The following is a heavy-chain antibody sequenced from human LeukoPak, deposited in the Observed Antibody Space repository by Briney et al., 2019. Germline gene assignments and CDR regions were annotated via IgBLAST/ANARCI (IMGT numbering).Heavy chain of an antibody. D-gene: IGHD6-25*01. Sequence: ASVKVSCEASRYTFSGYYIHWVRQAPGQGLEWMGWIDPNSGGTNYAQKFQGRVTMTRDTSISTAYMELSRLRSDDTAVYYCARDSANFDYWGQGTLVTVSS. J-gene: IGHJ4*02. V-gene: IGHV1-2*02. CDR1: RYTFSGYY. CDR3: ARDSANFDY. CDR2: IDPNSGGT.